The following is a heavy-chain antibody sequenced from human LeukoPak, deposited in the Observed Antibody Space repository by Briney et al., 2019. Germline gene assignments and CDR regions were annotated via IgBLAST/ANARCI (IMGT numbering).Heavy chain of an antibody. CDR3: AREGDTVTTPDY. V-gene: IGHV4-38-2*02. CDR2: IYHSGST. D-gene: IGHD4-17*01. CDR1: GYSISSGYY. J-gene: IGHJ4*02. Sequence: PSETLSLTCTVSGYSISSGYYWGWIRQPPGKGLEWIGSIYHSGSTYYNPSLKSRVTISVDTSKDQFSLKLSSMTAADTAVYYCAREGDTVTTPDYWGQGTLVTVSS.